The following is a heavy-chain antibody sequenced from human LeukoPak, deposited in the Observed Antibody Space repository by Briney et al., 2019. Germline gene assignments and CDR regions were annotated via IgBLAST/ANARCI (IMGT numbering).Heavy chain of an antibody. J-gene: IGHJ4*02. D-gene: IGHD1-1*01. CDR3: ARSTTRSHFDY. CDR2: MNPNRANT. V-gene: IGHV1-8*01. CDR1: RYSFTSSD. Sequence: ASVMLSCKASRYSFTSSDINWVRQASGQGLEWMGWMNPNRANTAYAQKFQGRVTMTRNTSISTVYMELSSLRSEDTAVYYCARSTTRSHFDYWGQGTLVTVSS.